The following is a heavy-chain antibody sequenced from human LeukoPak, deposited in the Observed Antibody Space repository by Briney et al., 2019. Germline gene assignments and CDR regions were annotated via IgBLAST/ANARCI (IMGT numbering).Heavy chain of an antibody. CDR3: ARSAAKSYNGSTGYYYS. J-gene: IGHJ5*02. V-gene: IGHV1-2*02. D-gene: IGHD3-22*01. CDR1: GYTFTDYY. CDR2: SNPNSGAT. Sequence: ASVRVSCKASGYTFTDYYIQWVRQAPGQGLEWMGWSNPNSGATEYAQKFQGRVTMTRDTSITTAYMELSRLRSDDTAVYYCARSAAKSYNGSTGYYYSWGQGTLVTVSS.